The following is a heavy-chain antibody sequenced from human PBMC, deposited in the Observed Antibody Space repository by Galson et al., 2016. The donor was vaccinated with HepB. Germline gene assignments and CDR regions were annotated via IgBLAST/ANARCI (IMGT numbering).Heavy chain of an antibody. Sequence: SLRLSCAASGFTFSTYNMNWVRQAPGKGREWVSSISNSNSYIYYTDSLKGRFTISRDNAKNSLYLQMNSLRAEDTAVYYCARDFGYCSSTSCYKGGLFYYYGMDGWGQGTTVTVSS. CDR1: GFTFSTYN. CDR2: ISNSNSYI. D-gene: IGHD2-2*02. CDR3: ARDFGYCSSTSCYKGGLFYYYGMDG. V-gene: IGHV3-21*01. J-gene: IGHJ6*02.